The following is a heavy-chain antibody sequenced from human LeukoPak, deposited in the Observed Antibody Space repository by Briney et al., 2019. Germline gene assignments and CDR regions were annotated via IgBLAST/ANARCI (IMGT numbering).Heavy chain of an antibody. J-gene: IGHJ4*02. Sequence: GASVKVSCKASGYTFTSYGISWVRQAPGQGLEWMGGIIPIFGTANYAQKFQGRVTITADESTSTAYMELSSLRSEDTAVYYCASYDYVWGSYRRLYYFDYWGQGTLVTVSS. CDR1: GYTFTSYG. D-gene: IGHD3-16*02. CDR2: IIPIFGTA. CDR3: ASYDYVWGSYRRLYYFDY. V-gene: IGHV1-69*13.